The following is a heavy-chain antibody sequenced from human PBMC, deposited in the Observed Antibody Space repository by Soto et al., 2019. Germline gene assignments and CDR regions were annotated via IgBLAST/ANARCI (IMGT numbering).Heavy chain of an antibody. V-gene: IGHV4-30-2*01. CDR1: GDSISSGGYS. D-gene: IGHD5-12*01. CDR2: IFHSGST. CDR3: ARAPNGYTRSRWYFAL. J-gene: IGHJ2*01. Sequence: ASETLSLTCPISGDSISSGGYSWSWIRQPPGKGLEWIGYIFHSGSTYYNPSLKSRVTISLDRSKNQFSLELRFVTAADTAVYYCARAPNGYTRSRWYFALWGRGTLVTVSS.